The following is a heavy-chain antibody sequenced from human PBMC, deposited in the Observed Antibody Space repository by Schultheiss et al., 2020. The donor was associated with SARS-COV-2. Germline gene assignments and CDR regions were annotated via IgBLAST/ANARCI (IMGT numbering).Heavy chain of an antibody. CDR1: GFTFSNAW. D-gene: IGHD3-22*01. V-gene: IGHV3-15*01. CDR2: IKSKTDDGTT. J-gene: IGHJ4*02. Sequence: GESLKISCAASGFTFSNAWMSWVRQAPGKGLEWVGRIKSKTDDGTTDYAAPVKGRFTISRDDSKNTLYLQMDSLKTEDTAVYYCTTDEWITMIVVTSDYWGQGTLVTVSS. CDR3: TTDEWITMIVVTSDY.